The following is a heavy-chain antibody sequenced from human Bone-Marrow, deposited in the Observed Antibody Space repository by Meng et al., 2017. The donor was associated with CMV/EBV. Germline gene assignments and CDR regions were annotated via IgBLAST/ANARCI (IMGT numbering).Heavy chain of an antibody. J-gene: IGHJ4*02. CDR1: GFTFSSND. Sequence: GGSLRLSCAASGFTFSSNDMHWVRQTTGKGLEWVSAIGTAGDTYYPGSVKGRFTISRDNAKNSLYLQLNSLRTEDMALYYCAKGFYSNYDVPFDYWGQGTLVTVSS. D-gene: IGHD4-11*01. CDR3: AKGFYSNYDVPFDY. CDR2: IGTAGDT. V-gene: IGHV3-13*01.